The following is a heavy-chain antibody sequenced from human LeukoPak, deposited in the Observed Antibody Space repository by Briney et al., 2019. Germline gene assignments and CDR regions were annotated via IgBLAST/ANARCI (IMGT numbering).Heavy chain of an antibody. CDR3: AKGVRGSYYDDAFAI. CDR2: IRYDGSNK. Sequence: PGGSLRLSCAASGFTFSSYGMHWVRQAPGKGLEWLAFIRYDGSNKYYADSVKGRFTISRDNSKNTLYLQMNSLRAEDTAVYYCAKGVRGSYYDDAFAIWGQGTMVTVSS. J-gene: IGHJ3*02. V-gene: IGHV3-30*02. D-gene: IGHD1-26*01. CDR1: GFTFSSYG.